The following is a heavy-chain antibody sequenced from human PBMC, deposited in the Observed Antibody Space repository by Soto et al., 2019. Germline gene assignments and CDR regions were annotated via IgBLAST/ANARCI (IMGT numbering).Heavy chain of an antibody. Sequence: EVQLVESGGGLVQPGGSLRLSCAASEFTFSKYWMTWVRQSPGTGLEWVVNINQDGSERYYVDSVRGRFTISRDNAKNSLYLQMNSLRAEDTAVYYCVCGGNYFVYWGQGTLVTVSP. CDR3: VCGGNYFVY. J-gene: IGHJ4*02. V-gene: IGHV3-7*01. CDR2: INQDGSER. D-gene: IGHD3-16*01. CDR1: EFTFSKYW.